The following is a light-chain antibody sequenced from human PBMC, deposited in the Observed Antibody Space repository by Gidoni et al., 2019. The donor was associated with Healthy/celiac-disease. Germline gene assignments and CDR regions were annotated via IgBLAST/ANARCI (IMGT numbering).Light chain of an antibody. CDR1: YIGSKS. V-gene: IGLV3-21*02. CDR3: QVWDSSSDLLVV. Sequence: SYVLTQPPSGSVAPGQTARITCGGKYIGSKSVHWYQQKPGQAPVLVGYDDSDRPSGIPARFSGSNSGNTATLTISRVEAGDEADYYCQVWDSSSDLLVVFGGGTKLTVL. CDR2: DDS. J-gene: IGLJ2*01.